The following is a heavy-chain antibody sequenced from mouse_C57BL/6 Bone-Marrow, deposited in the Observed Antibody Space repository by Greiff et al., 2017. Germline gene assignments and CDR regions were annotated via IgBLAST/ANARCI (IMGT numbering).Heavy chain of an antibody. Sequence: VQLQESGGDLVKPGGSLKLSCAASGFTFSSYGMSWVRQTPDKRLEWVATISSGGSYTYYPDSVKGRFTISRDNAKNTLYLQMSSLKSEDTAMYYCARLGGNYYAMDYWGQGTSVTVSS. CDR3: ARLGGNYYAMDY. V-gene: IGHV5-6*01. CDR2: ISSGGSYT. D-gene: IGHD1-1*02. CDR1: GFTFSSYG. J-gene: IGHJ4*01.